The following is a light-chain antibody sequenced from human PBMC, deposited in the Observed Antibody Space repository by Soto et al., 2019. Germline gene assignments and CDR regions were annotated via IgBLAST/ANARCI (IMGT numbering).Light chain of an antibody. CDR2: GAS. V-gene: IGKV3-20*01. CDR3: QQYGNSLYT. Sequence: EIVLTQSPGTLSLSPGERATLSCRASQSVTKSLAWYQQKPGQAPRLLIYGASSRATGIPDRFSGSGSGTDFTLTISRLEPEDVGVYYCQQYGNSLYTFGQGTKLEI. J-gene: IGKJ2*01. CDR1: QSVTKS.